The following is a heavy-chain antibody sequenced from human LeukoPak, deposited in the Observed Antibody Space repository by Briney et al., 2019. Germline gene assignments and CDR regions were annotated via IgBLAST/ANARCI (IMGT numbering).Heavy chain of an antibody. CDR1: GFTFSSYS. CDR3: ARDQRGILH. D-gene: IGHD6-13*01. CDR2: ISSSSSYI. Sequence: PGGSLRLSCAASGFTFSSYSMNWVRQAPGQGLEWVSSISSSSSYIYYADSVKGRFTISSDNAKHTLYLQMDSLRAEDTAVYYCARDQRGILHWGQGTLVTVSS. J-gene: IGHJ4*02. V-gene: IGHV3-21*01.